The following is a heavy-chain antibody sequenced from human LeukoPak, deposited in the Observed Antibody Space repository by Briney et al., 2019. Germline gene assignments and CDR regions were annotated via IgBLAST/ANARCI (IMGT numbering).Heavy chain of an antibody. D-gene: IGHD2-15*01. CDR1: GYTFTGYY. J-gene: IGHJ4*02. CDR2: INPNSGGT. V-gene: IGHV1-2*02. Sequence: VASVKVSCKASGYTFTGYYMHWVRQAPGQELEWMGWINPNSGGTNYAQKFQGRVTMTRDTSISTAYMELSRLRSDDTAVYYCARRYCSGGSCYDGVVYWGQGTLVTVSS. CDR3: ARRYCSGGSCYDGVVY.